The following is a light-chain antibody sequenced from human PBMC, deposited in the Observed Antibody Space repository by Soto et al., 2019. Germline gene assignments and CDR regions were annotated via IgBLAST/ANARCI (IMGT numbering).Light chain of an antibody. J-gene: IGLJ1*01. V-gene: IGLV2-8*01. CDR2: EVS. CDR3: CSYTRTSNHYF. CDR1: SSDVGGYNS. Sequence: QSVLTQSPSASGSPGQAVTISCAGTSSDVGGYNSVSWYQQHPGKVPKFMINEVSKRPSGVPDRFSGSKSGNTASLTVSGLQAGDESDYYCCSYTRTSNHYFFGRGTKVTVL.